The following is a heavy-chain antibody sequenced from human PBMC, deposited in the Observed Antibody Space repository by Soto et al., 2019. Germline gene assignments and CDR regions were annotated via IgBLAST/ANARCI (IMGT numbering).Heavy chain of an antibody. D-gene: IGHD2-15*01. V-gene: IGHV4-61*08. Sequence: PSETLSLTCTVSGGSISSGGYYWSWIRQHPGKGLEWIGYIYYSGSTNYNPSLKSRVTISVDTSKNQFSLKLSSVTAADTAVYYCARGQVVAAQHWGQGTLVTVSS. CDR3: ARGQVVAAQH. CDR1: GGSISSGGYY. CDR2: IYYSGST. J-gene: IGHJ4*02.